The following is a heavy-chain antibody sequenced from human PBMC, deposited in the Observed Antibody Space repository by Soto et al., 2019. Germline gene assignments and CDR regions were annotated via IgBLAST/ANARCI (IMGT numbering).Heavy chain of an antibody. D-gene: IGHD6-19*01. V-gene: IGHV3-53*01. CDR3: VRERRGLGIGFDH. CDR2: FFTGGST. Sequence: PGGSLRLSCAAAGFNVSDNYMGWVRQAPGKGLEWVSSFFTGGSTDYADSVKGRFTISRDDSKNTVYLQTNSLRAEDTAVYFCVRERRGLGIGFDHRGQGTLVTVSS. J-gene: IGHJ4*02. CDR1: GFNVSDNY.